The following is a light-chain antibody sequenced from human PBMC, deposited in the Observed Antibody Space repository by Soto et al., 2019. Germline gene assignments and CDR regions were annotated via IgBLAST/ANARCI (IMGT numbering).Light chain of an antibody. J-gene: IGKJ2*01. CDR3: QQYNDSPHT. V-gene: IGKV3-15*01. CDR1: QSVSSN. CDR2: GAS. Sequence: EIVMTQSPGTLSLSPGERATLSCRASQSVSSNLAWYQQIPGQAPRLLIYGASTRATGIPARFSGSGSGTEFTLAINSLQSEDFAVDYCQQYNDSPHTFGLG.